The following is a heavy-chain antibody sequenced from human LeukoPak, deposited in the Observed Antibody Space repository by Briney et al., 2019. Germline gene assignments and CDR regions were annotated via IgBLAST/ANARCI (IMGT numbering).Heavy chain of an antibody. D-gene: IGHD6-13*01. J-gene: IGHJ6*02. CDR2: MNPNSGNT. CDR3: ARGGLLAAAGTPYYYGMDV. Sequence: ASVKVCCKASGYTFTSYDINWVRQATGQGLEWMGWMNPNSGNTGYAQKFQGRVTMTRNTSISTAYMELSSLRSENTAVYYCARGGLLAAAGTPYYYGMDVWGRGTTVTVSS. CDR1: GYTFTSYD. V-gene: IGHV1-8*01.